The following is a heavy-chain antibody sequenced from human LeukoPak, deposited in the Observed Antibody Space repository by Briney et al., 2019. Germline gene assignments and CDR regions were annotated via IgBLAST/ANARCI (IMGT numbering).Heavy chain of an antibody. J-gene: IGHJ6*03. D-gene: IGHD6-6*01. V-gene: IGHV3-48*01. CDR2: ISSSSSTI. CDR3: AGYYSSSFYYYYYMDV. Sequence: PGGSLRLSCAASGFTFSSYSMNWVRQAPGKGLEWVSYISSSSSTIYYADSVKGRFTISRDNAKNSLYLQMNSLRAEDTAVYYCAGYYSSSFYYYYYMDVWGKGTTVTVSS. CDR1: GFTFSSYS.